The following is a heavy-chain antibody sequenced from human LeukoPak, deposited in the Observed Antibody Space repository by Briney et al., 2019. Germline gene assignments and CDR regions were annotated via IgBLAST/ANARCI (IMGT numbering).Heavy chain of an antibody. Sequence: GASVKVSCKASGYTFTSCGISWVRRAPGQGLEWMGWISAYNGNANYAQKFQGRVAMTTDTSTSTAYMELRSLRSDDTAVYYCARDGDWRTYYYYYMDVWGKGTTVTVSS. CDR1: GYTFTSCG. D-gene: IGHD3/OR15-3a*01. J-gene: IGHJ6*03. V-gene: IGHV1-18*04. CDR3: ARDGDWRTYYYYYMDV. CDR2: ISAYNGNA.